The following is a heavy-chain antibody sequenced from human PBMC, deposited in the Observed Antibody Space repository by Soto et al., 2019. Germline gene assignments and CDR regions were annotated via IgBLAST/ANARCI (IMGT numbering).Heavy chain of an antibody. CDR2: INHSGSA. CDR1: GGSFSGYY. D-gene: IGHD2-15*01. V-gene: IGHV4-34*01. Sequence: SETLSLTCAVYGGSFSGYYWSWIRQPPGKGLEWIGEINHSGSANYNPSLKSRVTISVDTSKNQFSLKLSSVTAADTAVYYCARVVVVAATPDPYYMDVWGKGTTVTVSS. CDR3: ARVVVVAATPDPYYMDV. J-gene: IGHJ6*03.